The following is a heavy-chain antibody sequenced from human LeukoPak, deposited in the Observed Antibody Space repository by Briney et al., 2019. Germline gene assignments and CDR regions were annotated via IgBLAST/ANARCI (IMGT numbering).Heavy chain of an antibody. Sequence: PGGSLRLSCSASGFTFSNAWMSWVRQAPGKGLEWVGRIKSKTDGGTTDYAAPVTGRFTISRDDSKNTLYLQMNSLKTEDTAVYYCRSSSCWHYDYGMDVWGQGTTVTVSS. V-gene: IGHV3-15*01. CDR3: RSSSCWHYDYGMDV. J-gene: IGHJ6*02. CDR1: GFTFSNAW. CDR2: IKSKTDGGTT. D-gene: IGHD2-2*01.